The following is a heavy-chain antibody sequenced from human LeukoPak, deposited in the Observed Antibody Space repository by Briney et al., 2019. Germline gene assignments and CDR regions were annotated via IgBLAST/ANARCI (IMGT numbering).Heavy chain of an antibody. V-gene: IGHV3-7*01. D-gene: IGHD6-19*01. J-gene: IGHJ6*02. CDR2: IKQDGSEK. Sequence: GGSLRLSCAASGFTFSSYWMSWVRQAPGKGLEWVANIKQDGSEKYYVDSAKGRFTISRDNAKNSLYLQMNSLRAEDTAVYYCARDSSGWYEDYYGMDVWGQGTTVTVSS. CDR3: ARDSSGWYEDYYGMDV. CDR1: GFTFSSYW.